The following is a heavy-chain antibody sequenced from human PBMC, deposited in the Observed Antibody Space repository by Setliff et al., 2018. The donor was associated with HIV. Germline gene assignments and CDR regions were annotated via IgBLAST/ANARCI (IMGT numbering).Heavy chain of an antibody. D-gene: IGHD3-3*01. V-gene: IGHV4-34*01. J-gene: IGHJ4*02. CDR1: WGALSGYF. CDR3: VRGGGEHYDFLSGHYTPWGDF. CDR2: ISFSGTT. Sequence: SGTLSLTCAVYWGALSGYFWSWIRQSPGKGLEWIGEISFSGTTNYNPSLKSRVTISIDTSKEWFSLQLTSVTRADTATYYCVRGGGEHYDFLSGHYTPWGDFWGQGTLVTVSS.